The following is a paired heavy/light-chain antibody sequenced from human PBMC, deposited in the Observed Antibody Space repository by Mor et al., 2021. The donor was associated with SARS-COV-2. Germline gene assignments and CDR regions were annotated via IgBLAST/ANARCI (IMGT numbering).Heavy chain of an antibody. CDR3: VRYNWESLIS. D-gene: IGHD1-20*01. Sequence: EVQLVESGGGVVQPGGSLRLSCVASGFTFSHYFMYWVRQAPGKGPEWISRLRPDGSGPQYADPVKGRFSVSRDNSQNTLYLHMSSLRSEDTALYYCVRYNWESLISWGQGTLVTVSS. J-gene: IGHJ5*02. V-gene: IGHV3-74*01. CDR2: LRPDGSGP. CDR1: GFTFSHYF.
Light chain of an antibody. V-gene: IGKV2-29*02. CDR1: QSLLNSDGKTY. CDR3: MQGRHFPFT. Sequence: DVVMTQTPLSLSVTPGQPASISCKSSQSLLNSDGKTYLYWFLQKAGQSPQLLIYEVSSRFSGVSDRFGASGSETDFTLKISRVEAEDVGVYYCMQGRHFPFTFGPGTKVEIK. J-gene: IGKJ3*01. CDR2: EVS.